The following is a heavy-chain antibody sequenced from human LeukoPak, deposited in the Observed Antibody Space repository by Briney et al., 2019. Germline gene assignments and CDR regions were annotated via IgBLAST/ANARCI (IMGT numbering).Heavy chain of an antibody. J-gene: IGHJ4*02. CDR2: IRYDGSNK. Sequence: GGSLRLSCAASGFTFSSYGMHWVRQAPGKRLEWVAFIRYDGSNKYNADSVKGRFTISRDNSKNTLYLQMNSLRAEDTAVYYCAKDQAEGYYDSSGPVDYWGQGTLVTVSS. D-gene: IGHD3-22*01. CDR1: GFTFSSYG. CDR3: AKDQAEGYYDSSGPVDY. V-gene: IGHV3-30*02.